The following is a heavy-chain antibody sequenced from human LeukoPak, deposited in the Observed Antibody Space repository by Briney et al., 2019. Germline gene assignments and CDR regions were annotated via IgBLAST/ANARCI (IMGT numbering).Heavy chain of an antibody. V-gene: IGHV3-23*01. D-gene: IGHD4-17*01. J-gene: IGHJ5*01. CDR1: GFTFSSHA. CDR3: TRDPNGDYVGAFES. CDR2: ITGGHFPT. Sequence: GGSLRLSCAASGFTFSSHAMTWVRQAPGKGLEWVSSITGGHFPTYYTDSVKGRFTISRDNSKNTLYLQMNSLRADDTAVYYCTRDPNGDYVGAFESWGQGTLVTVSS.